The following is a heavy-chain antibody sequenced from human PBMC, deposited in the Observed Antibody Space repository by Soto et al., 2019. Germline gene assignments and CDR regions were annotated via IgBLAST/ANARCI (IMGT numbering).Heavy chain of an antibody. Sequence: QVQLVESGGGVVQPGRSLRLSCAASGFTFSSYAMHWVRQAPGKGLEWVAVISYDGSNKYYADSVKGRFTISRDNSKNPLYLQMNSLRAEDTAVYYCAREAPGSFLDYWGQGTLVTVSS. V-gene: IGHV3-30-3*01. CDR3: AREAPGSFLDY. CDR2: ISYDGSNK. J-gene: IGHJ4*02. D-gene: IGHD6-6*01. CDR1: GFTFSSYA.